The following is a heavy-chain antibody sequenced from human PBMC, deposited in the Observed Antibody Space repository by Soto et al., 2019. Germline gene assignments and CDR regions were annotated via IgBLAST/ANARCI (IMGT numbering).Heavy chain of an antibody. CDR2: VHTGGDT. D-gene: IGHD2-8*01. Sequence: EVRLVESGGGLMPPGGSLRLSCAASGLSVAGHPFTWIRQAPGTGLEWVASVHTGGDTFYADSVKDRFTISRDNSKNMIYLQMNRLTVGDTAMYFCARGVNDDSWGQGTLVTVSS. CDR1: GLSVAGHP. J-gene: IGHJ4*02. CDR3: ARGVNDDS. V-gene: IGHV3-53*01.